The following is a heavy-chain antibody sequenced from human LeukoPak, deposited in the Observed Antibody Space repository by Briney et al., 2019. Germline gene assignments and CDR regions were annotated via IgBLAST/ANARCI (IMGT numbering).Heavy chain of an antibody. D-gene: IGHD3-22*01. V-gene: IGHV1-46*01. CDR1: GYTFTSYY. Sequence: GASVKVSCKASGYTFTSYYMHWVRQAPGQGLEWMGIINPSGGSTSYAQKFQGRVTMTRDASTSTVYMELSSLGSEDTAVYYCARQGNYYDSSGFYYYYYMDVWGKGTTVTISS. J-gene: IGHJ6*03. CDR3: ARQGNYYDSSGFYYYYYMDV. CDR2: INPSGGST.